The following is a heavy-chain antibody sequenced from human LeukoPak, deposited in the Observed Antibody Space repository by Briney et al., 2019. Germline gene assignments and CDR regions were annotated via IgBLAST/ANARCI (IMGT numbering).Heavy chain of an antibody. D-gene: IGHD1-1*01. CDR3: ARRYLRGYYFDY. Sequence: PSETLSPTCTVFGGSISSSSYYWGWIRQPPGKGLEWIGSIYYSGSTYYNPSLKSRVTISVDTSKNQFSLKLSSVTAADTAVYYCARRYLRGYYFDYWGQGTLVTVSS. J-gene: IGHJ4*02. V-gene: IGHV4-39*01. CDR2: IYYSGST. CDR1: GGSISSSSYY.